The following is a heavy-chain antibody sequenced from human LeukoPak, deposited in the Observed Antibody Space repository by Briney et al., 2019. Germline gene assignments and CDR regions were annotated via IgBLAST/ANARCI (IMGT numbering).Heavy chain of an antibody. D-gene: IGHD3-22*01. CDR2: IYSGGST. V-gene: IGHV3-66*01. J-gene: IGHJ4*02. CDR3: ARRGYYDSSGYDY. CDR1: GFTVSSNY. Sequence: TGGSLRLSCAASGFTVSSNYVSWVRQAPGKGLEWVSVIYSGGSTYYADSVKGRFTISRDNAKNSLYLQINSLRAEDTAIYYCARRGYYDSSGYDYWGQGTLVTVSS.